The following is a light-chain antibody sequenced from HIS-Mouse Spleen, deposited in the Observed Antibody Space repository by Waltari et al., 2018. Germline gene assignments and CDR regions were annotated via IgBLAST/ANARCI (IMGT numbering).Light chain of an antibody. CDR2: DVS. CDR3: SSYTSSSTLV. V-gene: IGLV2-14*03. CDR1: SSDVGGHTD. J-gene: IGLJ3*02. Sequence: QSALTQPAPVSGSPGQSTTTPCTGTSSDVGGHTDVPWYQQHPGKSPKLMIYDVSNRPSGVSNRFSGSKSGNTASLTISGLQAEDEADYYCSSYTSSSTLVFGGGTKLTVL.